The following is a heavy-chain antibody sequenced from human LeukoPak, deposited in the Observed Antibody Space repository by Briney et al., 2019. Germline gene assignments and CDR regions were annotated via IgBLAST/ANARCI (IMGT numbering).Heavy chain of an antibody. Sequence: SETLSLTCTVSGGSISTSNYYWGWIRQPPGKGLEWIGNIFYSGSTCYSPSLKSRVTISLDTSRNQFSLKLSSVTAADTAVYYCARSIAVPQIDAFDIWGQGTMVTVSS. D-gene: IGHD6-19*01. CDR2: IFYSGST. J-gene: IGHJ3*02. CDR3: ARSIAVPQIDAFDI. CDR1: GGSISTSNYY. V-gene: IGHV4-39*07.